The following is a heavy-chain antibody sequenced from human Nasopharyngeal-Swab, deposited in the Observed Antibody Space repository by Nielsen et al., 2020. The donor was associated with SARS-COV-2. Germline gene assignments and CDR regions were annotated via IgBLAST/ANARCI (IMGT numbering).Heavy chain of an antibody. CDR3: AREEYSSSLDT. Sequence: WVRQAPGQGLEWMGGFDPEDGETIYAQKFQGRVTMTTDTSTSTAYMELRSLRSDDTAVYYCAREEYSSSLDTWGQGTLVTVSS. CDR2: FDPEDGET. J-gene: IGHJ5*02. D-gene: IGHD6-6*01. V-gene: IGHV1-24*01.